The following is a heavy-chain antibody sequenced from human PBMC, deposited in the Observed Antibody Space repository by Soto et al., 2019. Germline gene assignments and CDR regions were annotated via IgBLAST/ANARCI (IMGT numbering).Heavy chain of an antibody. CDR1: GFTTTTTH. V-gene: IGHV3-23*01. D-gene: IGHD3-9*01. CDR3: ALSFRYFGN. J-gene: IGHJ4*02. CDR2: ISGTASRT. Sequence: GTLRPSRAGSGFTTTTTHLTWVRQPPEKGLEWVTTISGTASRTYYVDSVKGRFFISRDNSKNTVTLQMNNLTLDDTAVYYCALSFRYFGNWGQGTRVTVSS.